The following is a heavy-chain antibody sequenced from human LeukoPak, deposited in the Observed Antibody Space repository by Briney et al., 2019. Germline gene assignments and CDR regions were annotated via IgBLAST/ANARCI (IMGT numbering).Heavy chain of an antibody. Sequence: ASVKVSCKASGYTFTSYDINWVRQATGQGLEWMGWMNPNSGSTGYAQKFQGRVTITGNTSISTAYMELSGLRSEDTAVYYCARGRSTGYPYYFEYWGQGTLVTVSS. CDR1: GYTFTSYD. J-gene: IGHJ4*02. CDR2: MNPNSGST. D-gene: IGHD5-12*01. CDR3: ARGRSTGYPYYFEY. V-gene: IGHV1-8*03.